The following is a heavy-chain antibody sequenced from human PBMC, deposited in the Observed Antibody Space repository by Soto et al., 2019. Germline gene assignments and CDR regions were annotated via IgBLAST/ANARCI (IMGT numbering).Heavy chain of an antibody. CDR2: IGGSGRNT. CDR1: GFTFSSYS. Sequence: GGSMRLSCAASGFTFSSYSMNWVRQAPGKGLEWVSGIGGSGRNTYYADSVKGRFTISRDNSQNTLFLQMNSLRAEDTAEYYCARVLRYFDTPYGMDVWGQGTTVTVSS. CDR3: ARVLRYFDTPYGMDV. V-gene: IGHV3-23*01. J-gene: IGHJ6*02. D-gene: IGHD3-9*01.